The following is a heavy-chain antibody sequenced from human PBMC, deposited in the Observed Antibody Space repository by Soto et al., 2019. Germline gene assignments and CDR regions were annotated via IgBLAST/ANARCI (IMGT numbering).Heavy chain of an antibody. J-gene: IGHJ6*02. V-gene: IGHV1-69*13. CDR1: GGTFSSYA. CDR2: IIPIFGTA. D-gene: IGHD6-6*01. CDR3: AREGVAARQNYYYGMDV. Sequence: ASVKVSCKASGGTFSSYAISWVRQAPGQGLEWMGGIIPIFGTANYAQKFQGRVTITADESTSTAYMELSSLRSEDTAVYYCAREGVAARQNYYYGMDVWGQGTTVTVSS.